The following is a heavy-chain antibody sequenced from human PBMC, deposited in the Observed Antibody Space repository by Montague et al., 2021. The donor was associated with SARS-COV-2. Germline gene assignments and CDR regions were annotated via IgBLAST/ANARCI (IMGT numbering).Heavy chain of an antibody. J-gene: IGHJ6*02. V-gene: IGHV4-39*07. D-gene: IGHD6-13*01. Sequence: SETLSLTCTVSGGSISSSSYYWGWIRQPPGKGLECIGSLSYSGSTYYTPSLKSRVTISVDTSKNQFSLNLSSVTAADTAVYYCARVGRQQLVRLSGMDVWGQGTTVTVSS. CDR1: GGSISSSSYY. CDR2: LSYSGST. CDR3: ARVGRQQLVRLSGMDV.